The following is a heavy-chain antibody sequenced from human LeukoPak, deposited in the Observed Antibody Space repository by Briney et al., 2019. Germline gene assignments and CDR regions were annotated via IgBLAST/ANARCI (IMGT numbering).Heavy chain of an antibody. CDR2: ISSSSSYI. D-gene: IGHD5-24*01. V-gene: IGHV3-21*01. J-gene: IGHJ4*02. CDR3: ARDKGSRWLPDY. Sequence: GGSLRLSCAASGFTFSSYSMNWVRQAPGKGLEWVSSISSSSSYIYYADSVKGRFTISRDNAKNSLYLQMNSLRAEDTAVYYCARDKGSRWLPDYWGQGTLVTVSS. CDR1: GFTFSSYS.